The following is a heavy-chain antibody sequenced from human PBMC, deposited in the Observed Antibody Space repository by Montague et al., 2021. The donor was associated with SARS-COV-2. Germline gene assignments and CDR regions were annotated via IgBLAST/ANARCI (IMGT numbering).Heavy chain of an antibody. Sequence: SLRLSCAASGFTFSSYAMSWVRQAPGKGLEWVSAISGSGGSTYYADSVKGRFTISRDNSKNTLYLQMNSLRAEDTAVYYCAKDPARVTIFGGVIIESIAFDIWGQGTMVTVSS. J-gene: IGHJ3*02. CDR2: ISGSGGST. V-gene: IGHV3-23*01. CDR3: AKDPARVTIFGGVIIESIAFDI. D-gene: IGHD3-3*01. CDR1: GFTFSSYA.